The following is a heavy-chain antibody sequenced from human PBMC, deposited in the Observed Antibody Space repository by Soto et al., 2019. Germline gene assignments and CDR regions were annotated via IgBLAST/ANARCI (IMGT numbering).Heavy chain of an antibody. CDR1: GASISDNW. CDR3: ARHVAVPRTRGFDY. V-gene: IGHV4-4*02. J-gene: IGHJ4*02. CDR2: IYHSGTT. Sequence: PSETLSLTCAVSGASISDNWWRCVRQPPGKGLEWIGEIYHSGTTTYNPSLKSRVIISVDKSASQISLTLNSVTAADTAIYYCARHVAVPRTRGFDYWGQGTPVTVSS. D-gene: IGHD2-15*01.